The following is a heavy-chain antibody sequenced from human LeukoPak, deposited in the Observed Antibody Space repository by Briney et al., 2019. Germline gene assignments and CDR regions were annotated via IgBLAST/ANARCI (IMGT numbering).Heavy chain of an antibody. J-gene: IGHJ4*02. CDR1: GFTVSSNY. D-gene: IGHD1-20*01. CDR2: IYSGGST. CDR3: ASQHNWQFDY. V-gene: IGHV3-66*02. Sequence: GGSLRLSCAASGFTVSSNYMSWVRQAPGKGLEWVSVIYSGGSTYYADSVKGRFTISRDNSKNTLYLQMNNLRAEDTSVYYCASQHNWQFDYWGQGTLVTVSS.